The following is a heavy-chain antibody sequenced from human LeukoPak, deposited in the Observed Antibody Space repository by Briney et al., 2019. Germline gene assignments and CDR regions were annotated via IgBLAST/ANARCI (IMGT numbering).Heavy chain of an antibody. CDR1: GYTFTSYG. D-gene: IGHD6-13*01. Sequence: ASVKVSCKASGYTFTSYGISWVRQAPGQGLEWMGWINTNTGNPTYAQGFTGRFVFSLDTSVSTAYLQISSLKAEDTAVYYCARDGRYSSSWYDAFDIWGQGTMVTVSS. V-gene: IGHV7-4-1*02. CDR2: INTNTGNP. CDR3: ARDGRYSSSWYDAFDI. J-gene: IGHJ3*02.